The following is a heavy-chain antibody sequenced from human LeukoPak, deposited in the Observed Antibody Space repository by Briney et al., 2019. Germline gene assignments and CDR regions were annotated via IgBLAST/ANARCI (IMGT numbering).Heavy chain of an antibody. V-gene: IGHV3-15*01. CDR1: GFPFSNAW. Sequence: GGSLSLSFAASGFPFSNAWMSWVRQAPGKGLEWVGRIKSKSDGGTTDYAAAGKGRFTISKKDSKNTLYLQMNSLKTEDTAVYYCTTGNPYDSSGYYYDAFDIWGQGAMVTVSS. CDR2: IKSKSDGGTT. J-gene: IGHJ3*02. CDR3: TTGNPYDSSGYYYDAFDI. D-gene: IGHD3-22*01.